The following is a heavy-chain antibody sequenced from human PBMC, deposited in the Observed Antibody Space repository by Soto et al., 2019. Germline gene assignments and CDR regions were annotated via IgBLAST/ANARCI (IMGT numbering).Heavy chain of an antibody. V-gene: IGHV4-34*01. J-gene: IGHJ4*02. CDR3: ARVRFSVTARACFDY. D-gene: IGHD2-21*02. CDR1: GGSFSGYY. CDR2: INHSGST. Sequence: SETLSLTCAVYGGSFSGYYWSWIRQPPGKGLEWIGEINHSGSTNYNPSLKSRVTISVDTSKNQFSLKLSSVTAADTAVYYCARVRFSVTARACFDYWGQGTLVTVSS.